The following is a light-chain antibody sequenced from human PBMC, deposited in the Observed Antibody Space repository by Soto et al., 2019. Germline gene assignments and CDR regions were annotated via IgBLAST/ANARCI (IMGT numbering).Light chain of an antibody. J-gene: IGLJ2*01. CDR3: GTWDTSLSDVV. CDR2: DNS. V-gene: IGLV1-51*01. Sequence: QSVLTQPPSVSAAPGQKVTISCSGSSSNIGNNYVSWYQQLPGTAPKLLIYDNSKRPSGIPDRFSGSKSGTSATLGIAGLQTGDEADYHCGTWDTSLSDVVFGGGTKLTVL. CDR1: SSNIGNNY.